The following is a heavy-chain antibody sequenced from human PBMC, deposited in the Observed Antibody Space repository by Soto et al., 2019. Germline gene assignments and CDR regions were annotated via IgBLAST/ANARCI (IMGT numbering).Heavy chain of an antibody. J-gene: IGHJ6*02. V-gene: IGHV2-70*01. D-gene: IGHD2-2*01. Sequence: SGPTLGNATQTLTLTCTFSGFSLITSGVCVSWIRQPPGKALEWLALIDWDDDKYYSTSLKTRLTISKDTSKNQVVLTMTNMDPVDTATYYCARTPADIVVVPAANTYYYYGMDVWGQGTTVTVSS. CDR1: GFSLITSGVC. CDR3: ARTPADIVVVPAANTYYYYGMDV. CDR2: IDWDDDK.